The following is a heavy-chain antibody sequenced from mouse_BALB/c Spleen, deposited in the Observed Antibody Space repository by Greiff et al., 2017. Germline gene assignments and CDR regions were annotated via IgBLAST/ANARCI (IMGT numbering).Heavy chain of an antibody. Sequence: EVQLQQSGAELVRSGASVKLSCTASGFNIKDYYMHWVKQRPEQGLEWIGWIDPENGDTEYAPKFQGKATMTADTSSNTAYLQLSSLTSEDTAVYYCNAWGGYDGRDYWGQGTTLTVSS. V-gene: IGHV14-4*02. CDR2: IDPENGDT. CDR3: NAWGGYDGRDY. D-gene: IGHD2-2*01. CDR1: GFNIKDYY. J-gene: IGHJ2*01.